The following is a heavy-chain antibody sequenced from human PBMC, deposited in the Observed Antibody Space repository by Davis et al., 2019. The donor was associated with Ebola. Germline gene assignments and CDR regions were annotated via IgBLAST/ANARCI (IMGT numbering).Heavy chain of an antibody. D-gene: IGHD4-17*01. CDR1: GFTFSSYD. CDR3: ARRWPYGDHVGWYYGMDV. J-gene: IGHJ6*02. Sequence: GGSLRLSCAASGFTFSSYDMHWVRHATGKGLEWVSAIGTAGGTYYPGSVKGRFTISRENAKNSLYLQMNSLRAGDTAVYYCARRWPYGDHVGWYYGMDVWGQGTTVTVSS. CDR2: IGTAGGT. V-gene: IGHV3-13*01.